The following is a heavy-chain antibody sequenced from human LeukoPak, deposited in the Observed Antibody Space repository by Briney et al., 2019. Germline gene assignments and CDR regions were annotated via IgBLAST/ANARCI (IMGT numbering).Heavy chain of an antibody. J-gene: IGHJ4*02. CDR2: IRSKANSYAT. Sequence: GSLKLSCAASGFTFSGSAMHWVRQASGKGLEWVGRIRSKANSYATAYAASVKGRFTISRDDSKNTAYLQMNSLKTEDTAVYYCTRQRRELPEFDYWGQGTLVTVSS. CDR1: GFTFSGSA. D-gene: IGHD1-26*01. CDR3: TRQRRELPEFDY. V-gene: IGHV3-73*01.